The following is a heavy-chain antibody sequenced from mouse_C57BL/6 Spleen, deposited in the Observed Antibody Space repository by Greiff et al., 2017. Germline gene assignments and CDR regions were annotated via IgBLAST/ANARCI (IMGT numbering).Heavy chain of an antibody. CDR3: ARHLGNYYGSSPYFDY. CDR1: GYTFTSYG. CDR2: IYPRSGNT. J-gene: IGHJ2*01. Sequence: QVQLQQSGAELARPGASVKLSCKASGYTFTSYGISWVKQRTGQGLEWIGEIYPRSGNTYYNEKFKGKATLTADKSSSTAYMELRSLTSEDSAVYFCARHLGNYYGSSPYFDYWGQGTTLTVSS. V-gene: IGHV1-81*01. D-gene: IGHD1-1*01.